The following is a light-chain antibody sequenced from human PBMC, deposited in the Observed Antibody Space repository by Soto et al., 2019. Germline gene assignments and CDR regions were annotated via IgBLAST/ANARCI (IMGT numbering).Light chain of an antibody. CDR3: QQYNDWPLT. J-gene: IGKJ4*01. CDR1: QSVSSN. Sequence: VLTQSPATLSLSPGERATLSCRASQSVSSNLAWYQRKPGQAPSLLIYDISARATGIPTRFSGSGSGTEFTLTISSLQSEDFAVYYCQQYNDWPLTFGGGTKVDIK. CDR2: DIS. V-gene: IGKV3D-15*01.